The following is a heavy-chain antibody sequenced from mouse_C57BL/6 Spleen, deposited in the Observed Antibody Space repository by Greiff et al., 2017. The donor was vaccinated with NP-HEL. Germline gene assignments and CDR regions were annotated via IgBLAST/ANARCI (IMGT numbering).Heavy chain of an antibody. J-gene: IGHJ4*01. CDR3: ARDEEKTGTPNYYAMDY. Sequence: EVQRVESGGGLVKPGGSLKLSCAASGFTFSSYAMSWVRQTPEKRLEWVATISDGGSYTYYPDNVKGRFTISRDNAKNNLYLQMSHLKSEDTAMYYCARDEEKTGTPNYYAMDYWGQRTSVTVSS. CDR2: ISDGGSYT. D-gene: IGHD4-1*01. V-gene: IGHV5-4*01. CDR1: GFTFSSYA.